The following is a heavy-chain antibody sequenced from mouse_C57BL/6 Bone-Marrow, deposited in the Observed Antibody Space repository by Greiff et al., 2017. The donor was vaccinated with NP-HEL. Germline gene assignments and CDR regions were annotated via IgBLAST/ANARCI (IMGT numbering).Heavy chain of an antibody. CDR1: GFSLTSYG. Sequence: VQLQESGPGLVAPSQSLSITCTVSGFSLTSYGVDWVRQSPGTGLEWLGVIWGVGSTNYNSALKSRLSISKDNSKSQVFLKMNSLQTDDTAMYYCASVYGSSYSYFDVWGTGTTVTVSS. D-gene: IGHD1-1*01. V-gene: IGHV2-6*01. CDR3: ASVYGSSYSYFDV. CDR2: IWGVGST. J-gene: IGHJ1*03.